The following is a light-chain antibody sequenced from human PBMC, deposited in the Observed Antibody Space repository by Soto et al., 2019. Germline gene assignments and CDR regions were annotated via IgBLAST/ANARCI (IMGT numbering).Light chain of an antibody. CDR1: SSDIGGYDY. V-gene: IGLV2-14*01. J-gene: IGLJ1*01. CDR3: CSYTRTSNHYF. CDR2: EVR. Sequence: QSALTHPASVSGSPGQSMTISCTGTSSDIGGYDYVSWYQQRPGKAPKLMIYEVRYRPSGVSNRFSGSKSGNTASLTISGLQAEDEAVYYCCSYTRTSNHYFFGSGTKVTVL.